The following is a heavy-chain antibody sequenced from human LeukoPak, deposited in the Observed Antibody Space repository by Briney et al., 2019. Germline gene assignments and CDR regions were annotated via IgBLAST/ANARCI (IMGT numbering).Heavy chain of an antibody. D-gene: IGHD5-12*01. CDR3: VRDGGVSGYDLLDY. V-gene: IGHV3-7*01. J-gene: IGHJ4*02. CDR1: GFTFSNYW. Sequence: GGSLRLSCAASGFTFSNYWMTWVRQAPGKGLEWGAHINQDGSKESYMDSVKARFTISRDNAKNSLSLQMNSLRAEDTAVYYCVRDGGVSGYDLLDYWGQGTLVTVSS. CDR2: INQDGSKE.